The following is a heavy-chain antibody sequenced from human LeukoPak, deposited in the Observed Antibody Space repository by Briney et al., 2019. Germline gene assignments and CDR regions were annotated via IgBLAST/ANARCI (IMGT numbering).Heavy chain of an antibody. Sequence: PSETLSLTCAVYGGSFSGYYWSWIRQPPGKGLEWIGEINHSGSTNYNPSLKSRVTISVGTSKNQFSLKLSSVTAADTAVYYCARFNSGRYDYWGQGTLVTVSS. CDR3: ARFNSGRYDY. V-gene: IGHV4-34*01. CDR1: GGSFSGYY. CDR2: INHSGST. D-gene: IGHD6-25*01. J-gene: IGHJ4*02.